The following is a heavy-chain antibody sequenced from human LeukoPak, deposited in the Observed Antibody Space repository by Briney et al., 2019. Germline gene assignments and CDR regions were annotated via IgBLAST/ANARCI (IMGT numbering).Heavy chain of an antibody. J-gene: IGHJ6*02. CDR3: ATDRGYYDSSGYHYYYYGTDV. V-gene: IGHV1-24*01. Sequence: ASVKVSCKVSGYTLTELSMHWVRQAPGKGLEWMGGFDPEDGETIYAQKFQGRVTMTEDTSTDTAYMELRSLRSEDTAVYYCATDRGYYDSSGYHYYYYGTDVWGQGTTVTVSS. D-gene: IGHD3-22*01. CDR1: GYTLTELS. CDR2: FDPEDGET.